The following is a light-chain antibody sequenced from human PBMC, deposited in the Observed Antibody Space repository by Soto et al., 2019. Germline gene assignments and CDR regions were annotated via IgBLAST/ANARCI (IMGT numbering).Light chain of an antibody. J-gene: IGLJ2*01. CDR3: SSYTSSIVV. Sequence: QSALTQPASVSGSPGQSITISCTGTSSDVGGYNYVSWYQQHPGKAPKLMIYDVSNRPSRVSNRFSGSKSGNTASLTISGLQAEDEADYYCSSYTSSIVVFGGGTKLTLL. V-gene: IGLV2-14*01. CDR2: DVS. CDR1: SSDVGGYNY.